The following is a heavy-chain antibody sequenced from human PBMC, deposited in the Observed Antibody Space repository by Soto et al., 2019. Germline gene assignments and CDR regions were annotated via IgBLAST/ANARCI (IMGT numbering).Heavy chain of an antibody. CDR1: GYTFTSHG. CDR3: AREWWDYGSGPWFDY. D-gene: IGHD3-10*01. V-gene: IGHV1-18*01. CDR2: ISAYNGNT. Sequence: GASVKASRTASGYTFTSHGISWVRQAPGQGLEWMGWISAYNGNTNYAQKLQGRVTMTTDTSTSTAYMELRSLRSDDTAVYYCAREWWDYGSGPWFDYWGQGTLVTVSS. J-gene: IGHJ4*02.